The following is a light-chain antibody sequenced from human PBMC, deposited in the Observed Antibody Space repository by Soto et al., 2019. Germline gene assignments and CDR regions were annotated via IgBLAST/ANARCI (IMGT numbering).Light chain of an antibody. Sequence: QSALTQPPSASGSPGQSVTISCTGTSRDVGSYDYVYWYQQHPGKAPKLMIYEVIRRPSGVPDRFSGSKSGNTASLTVSGLQAEDDADYYCSAYAGSDYVVFGGGTKLTVL. CDR1: SRDVGSYDY. J-gene: IGLJ2*01. CDR3: SAYAGSDYVV. V-gene: IGLV2-8*01. CDR2: EVI.